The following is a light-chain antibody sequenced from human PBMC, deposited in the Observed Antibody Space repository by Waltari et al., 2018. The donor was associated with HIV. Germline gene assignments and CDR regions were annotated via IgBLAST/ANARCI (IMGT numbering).Light chain of an antibody. CDR2: GKN. J-gene: IGLJ3*02. CDR1: ILRTYY. CDR3: NARDSSGHWV. Sequence: SSELTQDPAVSVALGQTVRITCQGDILRTYYASWYQQKPGQAPILVIYGKNNRPSGITDRFSGSSSGNTASLTITGAQAEDEADYYCNARDSSGHWVFGGGTKLTVL. V-gene: IGLV3-19*01.